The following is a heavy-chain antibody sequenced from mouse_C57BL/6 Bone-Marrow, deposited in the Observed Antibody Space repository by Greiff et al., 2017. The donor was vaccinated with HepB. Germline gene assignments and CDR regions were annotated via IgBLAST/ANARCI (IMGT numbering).Heavy chain of an antibody. D-gene: IGHD1-1*01. Sequence: VQLQQSGPELVKPGASVKISCKASGYAFSSSWMNWVKQRPGKGLEWIGRIYPGDGDTNYNGKFKGKATLTADKSSSTAYMQLSSLTSEDSAVYFCARWLRSDYWGRGTTLTVSS. CDR1: GYAFSSSW. J-gene: IGHJ2*01. V-gene: IGHV1-82*01. CDR3: ARWLRSDY. CDR2: IYPGDGDT.